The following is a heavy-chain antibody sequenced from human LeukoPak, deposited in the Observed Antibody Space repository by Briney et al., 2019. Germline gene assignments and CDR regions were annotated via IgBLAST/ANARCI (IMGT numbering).Heavy chain of an antibody. CDR3: ARAAGYCSSTSCYGGDAFDI. D-gene: IGHD2-2*01. J-gene: IGHJ3*02. CDR2: IIPIFGTA. V-gene: IGHV1-69*06. Sequence: SVKVSCKASGGTFSSYAISWVRQAPGQGLEWMGGIIPIFGTANYAQKFQGRVTITADKSTSTAYMELSSLRSEDTAVYYCARAAGYCSSTSCYGGDAFDIWGRGTMVTVSS. CDR1: GGTFSSYA.